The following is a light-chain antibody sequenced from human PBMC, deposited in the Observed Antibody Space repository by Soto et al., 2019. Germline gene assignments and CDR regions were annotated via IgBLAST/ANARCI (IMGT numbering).Light chain of an antibody. CDR3: QSYDSSLGGPYV. Sequence: QSVLTQPPSVSGAPGQRVTISCTGSTSNIGAGYDVHWYQQLPGTAPKLLIYGNNNRPSGVPDRFSGSKSGTSASLAITGLQAEDEADYYCQSYDSSLGGPYVFGTGTKVTVL. CDR2: GNN. CDR1: TSNIGAGYD. J-gene: IGLJ1*01. V-gene: IGLV1-40*01.